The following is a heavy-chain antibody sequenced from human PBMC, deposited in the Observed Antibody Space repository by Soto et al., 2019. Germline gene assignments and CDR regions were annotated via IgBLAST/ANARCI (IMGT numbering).Heavy chain of an antibody. J-gene: IGHJ6*02. V-gene: IGHV3-33*06. CDR2: LWFDGSNE. D-gene: IGHD3-10*01. Sequence: PGGSLRLSCAASGFPFSRYDMHWVRQAPGKGLEWVAVLWFDGSNEYYADSVQGRFTISRDNSKNTLYLQMDSLRAEDTAVYYCAKVLHASESFDSEAAPYGMDVWGQGTTVTVSS. CDR1: GFPFSRYD. CDR3: AKVLHASESFDSEAAPYGMDV.